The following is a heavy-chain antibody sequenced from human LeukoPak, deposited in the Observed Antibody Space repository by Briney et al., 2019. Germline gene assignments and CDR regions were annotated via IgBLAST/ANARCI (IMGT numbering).Heavy chain of an antibody. D-gene: IGHD2-21*02. Sequence: SVKVSCKASGGTFSSYAISWVRQAPGQGLEWMGGIIPIFSTANYAQKFQGRVTITADESTSTAYMELSSLRSEDTAVYYCARSPCGGDCYSTFYYYYGMDVWGQGTTVTVSS. CDR1: GGTFSSYA. CDR2: IIPIFSTA. J-gene: IGHJ6*02. V-gene: IGHV1-69*13. CDR3: ARSPCGGDCYSTFYYYYGMDV.